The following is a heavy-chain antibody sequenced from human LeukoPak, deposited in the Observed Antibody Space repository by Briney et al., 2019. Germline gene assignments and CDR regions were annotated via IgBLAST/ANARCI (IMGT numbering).Heavy chain of an antibody. CDR3: ARGSGGDY. J-gene: IGHJ4*02. CDR1: GLTFSSYE. V-gene: IGHV3-48*03. CDR2: IGYSGSTI. Sequence: PGGSLRLSWAASGLTFSSYEMNWVRQAPGKGLGGVSYIGYSGSTIYYADSVKGRFTISRDNAKNSLYLQMNSLRADDTALYYCARGSGGDYWGQGTLVTVSS.